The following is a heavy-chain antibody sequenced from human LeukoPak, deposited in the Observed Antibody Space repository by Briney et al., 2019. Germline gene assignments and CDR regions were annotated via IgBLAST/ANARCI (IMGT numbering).Heavy chain of an antibody. V-gene: IGHV4-39*01. Sequence: PSETLSLTCTVSGGSISSSSYYWGWIRQPPGKGLEWIGSIYYSGSTYYNPSLKSRVTISVDTSKNQFSLKLSSVTAADTAVYYCAQWIDYDSSGPLRSYYFDYWGQGTLVTVSS. CDR2: IYYSGST. CDR1: GGSISSSSYY. J-gene: IGHJ4*02. D-gene: IGHD3-22*01. CDR3: AQWIDYDSSGPLRSYYFDY.